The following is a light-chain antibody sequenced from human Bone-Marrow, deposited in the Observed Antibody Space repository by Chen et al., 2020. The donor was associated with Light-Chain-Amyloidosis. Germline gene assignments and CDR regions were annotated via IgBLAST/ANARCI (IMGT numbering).Light chain of an antibody. J-gene: IGLJ2*01. CDR3: QSADSSGTYEVI. Sequence: SYELTQPPSVSVSPEQTARITCSGDDLPTKYAYWYQQKPGQAPGLVIHRDTERPSGISERFSGSSSGTTPTLTISGVHAEDETDYHGQSADSSGTYEVIFGGGTKLTVL. V-gene: IGLV3-25*03. CDR2: RDT. CDR1: DLPTKY.